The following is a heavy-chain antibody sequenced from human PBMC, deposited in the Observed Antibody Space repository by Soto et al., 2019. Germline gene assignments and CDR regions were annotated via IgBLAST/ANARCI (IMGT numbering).Heavy chain of an antibody. Sequence: PSETLSLTCAVSGGSISSGGYSWSWVRQPPGKGLEWIGYIYHSGSTYYNPSLKSRVTMSVDTSKNQFSLKMSSVTAADTAVYYCARVNSYSSSYYYYYVMDVWGQGTTVTVSS. CDR1: GGSISSGGYS. CDR3: ARVNSYSSSYYYYYVMDV. D-gene: IGHD6-6*01. V-gene: IGHV4-30-2*01. J-gene: IGHJ6*02. CDR2: IYHSGST.